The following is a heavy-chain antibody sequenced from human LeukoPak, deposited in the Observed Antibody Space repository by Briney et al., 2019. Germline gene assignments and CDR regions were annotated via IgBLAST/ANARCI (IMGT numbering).Heavy chain of an antibody. D-gene: IGHD7-27*01. Sequence: SETLSLTCTVSGGSISSGVYYWSWIRQPPGKGLEWIGYIYYSGSTYYNPSLKSRVTISVDTSKNQFSLRLSSVTAADTAVYYCARAPLGNNFDYWGQGALVTVSP. J-gene: IGHJ4*02. CDR2: IYYSGST. CDR3: ARAPLGNNFDY. CDR1: GGSISSGVYY. V-gene: IGHV4-30-4*01.